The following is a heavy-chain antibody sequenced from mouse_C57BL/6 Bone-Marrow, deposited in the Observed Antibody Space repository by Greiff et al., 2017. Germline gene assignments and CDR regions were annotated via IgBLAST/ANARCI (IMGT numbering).Heavy chain of an antibody. J-gene: IGHJ2*01. D-gene: IGHD1-1*01. CDR2: IYPRDGST. CDR1: GYTFTSYD. Sequence: QVQLKQSGPELVKPGASVKLSCKASGYTFTSYDINWVKQRPGQGLEWIGWIYPRDGSTKYNEKFKGKATLTVDTSSSTAYMELHSLTSEDSAVYFCARKGLSPTVVAFDYWGQGTTLTVSS. V-gene: IGHV1-85*01. CDR3: ARKGLSPTVVAFDY.